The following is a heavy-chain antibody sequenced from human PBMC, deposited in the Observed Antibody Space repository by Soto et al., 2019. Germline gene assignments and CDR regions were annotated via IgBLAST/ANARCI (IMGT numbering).Heavy chain of an antibody. D-gene: IGHD3-10*01. V-gene: IGHV3-21*01. Sequence: EVQLVESGGGLVKPGGSLRLSCAASGFTFSSYSMNWVRQAPGKGLEWVSSISSSSSYIYYADSVKGRFTISRDNANNSLYVQMTSLRAGDTAVYYGARDTGSGSYGWIFDYWGQGTLVTVSS. CDR2: ISSSSSYI. J-gene: IGHJ4*02. CDR3: ARDTGSGSYGWIFDY. CDR1: GFTFSSYS.